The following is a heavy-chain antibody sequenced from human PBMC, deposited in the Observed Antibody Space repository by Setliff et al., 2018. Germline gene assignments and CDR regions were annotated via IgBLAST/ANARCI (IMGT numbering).Heavy chain of an antibody. CDR1: GDSISSGYYY. D-gene: IGHD3-16*01. V-gene: IGHV4-39*07. CDR3: ARDPGFRSGTWALDN. J-gene: IGHJ4*02. Sequence: PSETLSLTCTVSGDSISSGYYYWAWIRQTPGKGLGWVGSLSFAGDAYYNPSLKSRVTMSLDTSKNQFSLRVKSVTAADTALYSCARDPGFRSGTWALDNWGQGTLVTVSS. CDR2: LSFAGDA.